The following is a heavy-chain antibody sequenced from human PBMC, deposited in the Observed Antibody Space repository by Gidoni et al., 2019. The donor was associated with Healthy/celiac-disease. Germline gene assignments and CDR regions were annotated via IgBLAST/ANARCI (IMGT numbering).Heavy chain of an antibody. D-gene: IGHD2-15*01. J-gene: IGHJ3*02. CDR3: AKSGRYCSGGSCYSDAFDI. V-gene: IGHV3-23*01. CDR2: ISGSGGST. CDR1: AFPFSSYA. Sequence: EVQLLESGGGVVQPGGSLRLSCAASAFPFSSYAMRWVRQAPGKGREWVSAISGSGGSTYYADSVKGRFTITRDNSKNTLYLQMNSLRAEDTAVYYCAKSGRYCSGGSCYSDAFDIWGQGTMVTVSS.